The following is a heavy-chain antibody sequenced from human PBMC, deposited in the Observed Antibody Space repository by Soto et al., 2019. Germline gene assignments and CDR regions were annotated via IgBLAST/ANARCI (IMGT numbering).Heavy chain of an antibody. D-gene: IGHD2-2*01. CDR2: ISTYNGNT. V-gene: IGHV1-18*01. J-gene: IGHJ4*02. CDR3: ARDSIDIVVVPADY. CDR1: GYTFTTYG. Sequence: ASVKVSCKASGYTFTTYGVSWVRQAPGQGLEWMGWISTYNGNTQFAQKLQGRVTMTTDTSTSTAYMELRSLRSDDTAVYYCARDSIDIVVVPADYWGQRTLDTVSS.